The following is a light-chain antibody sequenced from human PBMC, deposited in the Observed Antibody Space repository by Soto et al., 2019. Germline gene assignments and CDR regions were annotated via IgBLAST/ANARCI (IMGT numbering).Light chain of an antibody. V-gene: IGKV3-20*01. CDR1: QTFINNY. CDR3: QQYGSSSLT. J-gene: IGKJ4*01. Sequence: EFVLTQSPGTLSLSPGERATLSCRASQTFINNYLAWYHQKPGQAPRLLIYGASSRPTGIPDRFSGSGSGTDFTLTISRLEPEDFAVYYCQQYGSSSLTFGGGTKVDIK. CDR2: GAS.